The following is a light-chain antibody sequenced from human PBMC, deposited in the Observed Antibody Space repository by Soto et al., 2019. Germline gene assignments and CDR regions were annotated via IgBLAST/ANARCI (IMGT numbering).Light chain of an antibody. CDR3: QQYGGSPPIT. Sequence: EIVLTQSPGTLSLSPGERATLFCRASQSVSSIYLAWYQQKPGQAPRLLIYGASTRATGIPDRFSGSGSGTDFTLTISRLEPEDFAVYYCQQYGGSPPITFGQGTRLEI. J-gene: IGKJ5*01. CDR2: GAS. CDR1: QSVSSIY. V-gene: IGKV3-20*01.